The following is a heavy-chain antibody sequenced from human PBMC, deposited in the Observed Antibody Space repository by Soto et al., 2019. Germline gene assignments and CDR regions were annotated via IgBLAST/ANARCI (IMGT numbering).Heavy chain of an antibody. D-gene: IGHD6-13*01. CDR1: GGTVSSYA. V-gene: IGHV1-69*01. Sequence: QVQLVQSGAEVKKPGSSVKVSCKASGGTVSSYAISWVRQAPGQGLEWMGGIIPIFGTANYAQKFQGRVKITADESTSTAYMELSSVRSADTAVYYCAGYPSTRAGTGYFDYWGQGTLVTVSS. CDR3: AGYPSTRAGTGYFDY. J-gene: IGHJ4*02. CDR2: IIPIFGTA.